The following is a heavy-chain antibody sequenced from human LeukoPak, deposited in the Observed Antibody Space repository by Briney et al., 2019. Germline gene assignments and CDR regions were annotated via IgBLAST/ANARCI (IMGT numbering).Heavy chain of an antibody. Sequence: PGGSLRLSCAASGFTFSSYEMNWVRQAPGKGLEWVSYISSSGSTIYYADSVKGRFTISRDNAKNSLYLQMNSLRAEDTAVYYCAKDLFRWLQLGGGVDYWGQGTLVTVSS. J-gene: IGHJ4*02. CDR1: GFTFSSYE. D-gene: IGHD5-24*01. V-gene: IGHV3-48*03. CDR2: ISSSGSTI. CDR3: AKDLFRWLQLGGGVDY.